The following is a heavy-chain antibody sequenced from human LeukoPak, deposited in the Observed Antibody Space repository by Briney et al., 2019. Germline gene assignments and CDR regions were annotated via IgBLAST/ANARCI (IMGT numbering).Heavy chain of an antibody. CDR2: MHTSGNT. D-gene: IGHD3-10*01. J-gene: IGHJ4*02. V-gene: IGHV4-4*09. CDR1: GRSISKDY. Sequence: SETLSLTCTVAGRSISKDYWAWIRQPPGKGLEYIGYMHTSGNTNYNPSLKSRITISVDTSKNQFSLKLTSVTAADTAVYFCARHSGYFDYWGQGILVTVSS. CDR3: ARHSGYFDY.